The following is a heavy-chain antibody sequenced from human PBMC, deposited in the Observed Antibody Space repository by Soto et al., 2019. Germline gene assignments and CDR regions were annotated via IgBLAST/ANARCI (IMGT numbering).Heavy chain of an antibody. CDR3: ARQVTYDILAPPGLLDS. D-gene: IGHD3-9*01. CDR1: GGSITNTDHF. Sequence: QLRLQESGPGRVKPSETLSLTYTVSGGSITNTDHFWGWLRQSPGRGLEWIGSIYYTGTTYYTPSLKTRVSLSVHTCRNQFSLTLRSVTAADTSMYYCARQVTYDILAPPGLLDSWGQGSQVIVSS. V-gene: IGHV4-39*01. J-gene: IGHJ4*02. CDR2: IYYTGTT.